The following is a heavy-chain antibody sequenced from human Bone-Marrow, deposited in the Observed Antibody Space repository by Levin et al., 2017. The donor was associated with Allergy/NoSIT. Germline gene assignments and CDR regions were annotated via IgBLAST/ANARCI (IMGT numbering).Heavy chain of an antibody. D-gene: IGHD6-25*01. J-gene: IGHJ6*03. V-gene: IGHV4-39*01. Sequence: PSETLSLTCTLSGGSLSSSSYYWGWIRQPPGKRPEWIGSIFYGGNTYYNPSLRGRVTIAADTSKNQFSLTLNSVTAADTAVYYCTRPQAGRYMDVWGKGTKVTVSS. CDR2: IFYGGNT. CDR1: GGSLSSSSYY. CDR3: TRPQAGRYMDV.